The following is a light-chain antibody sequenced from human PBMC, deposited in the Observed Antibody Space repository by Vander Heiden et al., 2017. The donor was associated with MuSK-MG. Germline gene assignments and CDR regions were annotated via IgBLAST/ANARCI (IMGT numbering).Light chain of an antibody. CDR1: TGPVPPGYY. Sequence: QTVVTQAPSLTVSPGGPVTLTCASSTGPVPPGYYPAWFQQKPGQAHRSLIFATNHRYSWPPDRFSGSIRGATAALTVSGVQPEDDADYYCLLYVGGPSFVFGTGTKVTVL. CDR3: LLYVGGPSFV. CDR2: ATN. J-gene: IGLJ1*01. V-gene: IGLV7-43*01.